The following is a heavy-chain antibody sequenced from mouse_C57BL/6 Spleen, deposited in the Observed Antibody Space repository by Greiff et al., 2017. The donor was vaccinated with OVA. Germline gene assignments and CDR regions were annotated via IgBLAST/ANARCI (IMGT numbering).Heavy chain of an antibody. CDR2: ISSGSSTI. CDR1: GFTFSDYG. J-gene: IGHJ2*01. D-gene: IGHD2-4*01. Sequence: EVKLMESGGGLVKPGGSLKLSCAASGFTFSDYGMHWVRQAPEKGLEWVAYISSGSSTIYYADTVKGRFTISRDNAKNTLFLQMTSLRSEDTAMYYCARRDYEASFDYWGQGTTLTVSS. CDR3: ARRDYEASFDY. V-gene: IGHV5-17*01.